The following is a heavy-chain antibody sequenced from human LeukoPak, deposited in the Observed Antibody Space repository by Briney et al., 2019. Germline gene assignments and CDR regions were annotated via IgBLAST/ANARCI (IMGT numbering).Heavy chain of an antibody. V-gene: IGHV3-30*02. D-gene: IGHD2-2*01. J-gene: IGHJ5*02. CDR2: IRYDGSNK. CDR3: AKPPYCSSTSCYGWFDP. Sequence: PGRSLRLSCAASGFTFSSYGMHWVRQAPGKGLEWVAFIRYDGSNKYYADSVKGRFTISRDNSKNTLYLQMNSLRAEDTAVYYCAKPPYCSSTSCYGWFDPWGQGTLVTVSS. CDR1: GFTFSSYG.